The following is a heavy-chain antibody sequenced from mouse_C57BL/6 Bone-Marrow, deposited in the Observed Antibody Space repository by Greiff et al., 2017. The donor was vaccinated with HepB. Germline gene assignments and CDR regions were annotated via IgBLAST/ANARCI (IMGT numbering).Heavy chain of an antibody. D-gene: IGHD1-1*01. J-gene: IGHJ4*01. Sequence: VQLQQSGPGLVQPSQSLSITCTVSGFSLTSYGVHWVRQSPGKGLEWLGVIWRGGSTDYNAAFMSRLSITKDNSKSQVFFKMNSLQADDTAIYYCAKRITTVVATDYYAMDYWGQGTSVTVSS. CDR2: IWRGGST. CDR1: GFSLTSYG. CDR3: AKRITTVVATDYYAMDY. V-gene: IGHV2-5*01.